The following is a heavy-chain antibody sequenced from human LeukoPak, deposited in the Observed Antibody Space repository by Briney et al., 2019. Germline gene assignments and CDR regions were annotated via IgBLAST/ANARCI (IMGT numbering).Heavy chain of an antibody. V-gene: IGHV3-30-3*02. CDR1: GFTFSSYA. Sequence: GRSLRLSCAASGFTFSSYAMHWVRQAPGKGLEWVAVISYDGSNKYYADSVRGRFTISRDNSKNTLYLQMNSLIPEDTAVYYCAKTHSTSWGYFDYWGKGTLVTVSP. CDR3: AKTHSTSWGYFDY. J-gene: IGHJ4*02. D-gene: IGHD2-2*01. CDR2: ISYDGSNK.